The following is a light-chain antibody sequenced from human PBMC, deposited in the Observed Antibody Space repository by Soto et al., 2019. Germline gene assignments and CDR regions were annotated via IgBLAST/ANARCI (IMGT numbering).Light chain of an antibody. Sequence: QSVLTQPTSASGTPGQRVTISCSGSSSNIDSNTVNWYQHLPGTAPKLLIYSNNQRPSGVPDRFSGSKSGTSASLAISGLQSEDEADYYCAAWDDSLSGPVFGSGTKLTVL. V-gene: IGLV1-44*01. CDR1: SSNIDSNT. CDR2: SNN. CDR3: AAWDDSLSGPV. J-gene: IGLJ1*01.